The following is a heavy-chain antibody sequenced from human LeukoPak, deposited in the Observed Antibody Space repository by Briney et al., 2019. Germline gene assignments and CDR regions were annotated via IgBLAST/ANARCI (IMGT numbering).Heavy chain of an antibody. CDR2: IYYSGST. J-gene: IGHJ4*02. CDR3: ARSELLWFGGVNSGFDY. V-gene: IGHV4-39*07. CDR1: GGFISSSSYY. Sequence: SETLSLTCTVSGGFISSSSYYWGWIRQPPGKGLEWIGSIYYSGSTYYNPSLKSRVTISVDTSKNQFSLKLSSVTAADTAVYYCARSELLWFGGVNSGFDYWGQGTLVTVSS. D-gene: IGHD3-10*01.